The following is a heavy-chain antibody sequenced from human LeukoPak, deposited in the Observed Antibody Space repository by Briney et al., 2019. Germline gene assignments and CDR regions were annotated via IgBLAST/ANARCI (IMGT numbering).Heavy chain of an antibody. V-gene: IGHV4-59*01. J-gene: IGHJ6*03. D-gene: IGHD1-14*01. CDR3: ARLITLRPRIYYYYYMDV. CDR2: IYYSGST. CDR1: GGSISSYY. Sequence: SETLSLTCTVSGGSISSYYWSWIRQPPGKGLEWIGYIYYSGSTNYNPSLKSRVTISVDTSKNQFSLKLSSVTAADTAVYYCARLITLRPRIYYYYYMDVWGKGTTVTVSS.